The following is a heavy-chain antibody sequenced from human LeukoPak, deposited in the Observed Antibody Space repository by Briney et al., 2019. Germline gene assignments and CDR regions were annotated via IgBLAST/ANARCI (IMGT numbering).Heavy chain of an antibody. CDR2: FDPEDGEP. CDR3: ATADKWEPLDY. V-gene: IGHV1-24*01. Sequence: ASVKVSCQVSGNSLSETSIHWVRQAPGQWLEWMGGFDPEDGEPIFAQRFQGRFSMTEDTSADTAYMELSSLRPEDTAVYYCATADKWEPLDYWGQGALVTVSS. D-gene: IGHD1-26*01. J-gene: IGHJ4*02. CDR1: GNSLSETS.